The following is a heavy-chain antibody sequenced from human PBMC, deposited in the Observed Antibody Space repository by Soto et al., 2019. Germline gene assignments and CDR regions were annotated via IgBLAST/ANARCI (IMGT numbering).Heavy chain of an antibody. Sequence: ASVKVSCKASGYAFTGFHIHWVRQAPGQGLEWMGWINPNGGGRNYAQKFQGWVTMTRDTSTSTVYMELSSLRSEDTAVHYCAKDTYYHDRSGYYIFDYWGQGTPVTVSS. V-gene: IGHV1-2*04. CDR2: INPNGGGR. CDR1: GYAFTGFH. D-gene: IGHD3-22*01. CDR3: AKDTYYHDRSGYYIFDY. J-gene: IGHJ4*02.